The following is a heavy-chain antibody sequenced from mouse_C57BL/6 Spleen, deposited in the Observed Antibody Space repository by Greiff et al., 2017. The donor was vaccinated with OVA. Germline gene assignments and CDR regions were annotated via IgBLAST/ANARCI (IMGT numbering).Heavy chain of an antibody. CDR3: ASTGDYDGGFAY. Sequence: QVQLQQSGAELVKPGASVKMSCKASGYTFTTYPIEWMKQIHGKSLEWIGNFHPYNDDTKYNEKFKGKATLTVEKSSSTVYLELSRLTSDDSAVYYCASTGDYDGGFAYWGQGTLVTVSA. CDR2: FHPYNDDT. J-gene: IGHJ3*01. V-gene: IGHV1-47*01. CDR1: GYTFTTYP. D-gene: IGHD2-4*01.